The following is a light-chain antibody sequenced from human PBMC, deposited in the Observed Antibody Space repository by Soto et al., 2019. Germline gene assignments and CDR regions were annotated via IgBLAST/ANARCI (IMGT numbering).Light chain of an antibody. CDR3: QQYNNWPPYT. V-gene: IGKV3-15*01. Sequence: DTVMTQSPATLSVSPGERATLSCRASQSVSSNLAWYQQKPGKAPRLLIYGASTRATGIPARFSGSGSGTEFTLTISSLQSEDFAVYYGQQYNNWPPYTFGQGPKLEIK. CDR1: QSVSSN. CDR2: GAS. J-gene: IGKJ2*01.